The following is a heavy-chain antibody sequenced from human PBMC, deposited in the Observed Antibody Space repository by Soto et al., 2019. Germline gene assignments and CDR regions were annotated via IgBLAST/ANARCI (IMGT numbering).Heavy chain of an antibody. V-gene: IGHV1-69*06. CDR2: IIPIFGTA. Sequence: QVQLVQSGAEVKKPGSSVKVSCEASGGTFSSYALSWVRQVPGQGLEWMGGIIPIFGTANYAQKFQGRVTITADKSRTTAYMELNSLRSEDTAVYYCARVPIGYCYGTHYYGMDVWGQGTTVTVPS. CDR3: ARVPIGYCYGTHYYGMDV. CDR1: GGTFSSYA. J-gene: IGHJ6*02. D-gene: IGHD5-18*01.